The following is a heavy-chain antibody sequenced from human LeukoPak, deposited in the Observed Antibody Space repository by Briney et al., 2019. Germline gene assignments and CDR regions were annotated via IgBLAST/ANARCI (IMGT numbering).Heavy chain of an antibody. Sequence: PGGSLRLSCAASGFTFGSYNMNWVRQAPGKGLEWVSSISTSSSYIYYADSVKGRFTISRDNAKKSLYLQMNSLRAEDTAVYYCARDQRYCSSSSCPWEPFDYWGQGTLVTVSS. CDR3: ARDQRYCSSSSCPWEPFDY. CDR2: ISTSSSYI. V-gene: IGHV3-21*04. CDR1: GFTFGSYN. J-gene: IGHJ4*02. D-gene: IGHD2-2*01.